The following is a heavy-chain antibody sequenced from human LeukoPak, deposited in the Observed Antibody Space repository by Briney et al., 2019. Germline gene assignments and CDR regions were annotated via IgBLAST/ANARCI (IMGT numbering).Heavy chain of an antibody. CDR3: ANEVRPNDY. J-gene: IGHJ4*02. CDR1: GFTFSSHA. V-gene: IGHV3-23*01. CDR2: IDISGGST. Sequence: PGGSLRLSCAASGFTFSSHAMCWVRQAPGKGLEWVSSIDISGGSTYYADSVQGRFTISRDNSKNTLYLEMNSLRAEDTALYYCANEVRPNDYWGQGTLVPVSS. D-gene: IGHD1-1*01.